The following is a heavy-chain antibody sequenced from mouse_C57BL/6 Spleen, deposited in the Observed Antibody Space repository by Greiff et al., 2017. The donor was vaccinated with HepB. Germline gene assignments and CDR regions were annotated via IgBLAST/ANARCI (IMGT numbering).Heavy chain of an antibody. Sequence: QVQLQQPGAELVRPGSSVKLSCKASGYTFTSYWMHWVKQRPIQGLEWIGNIDPSDSETHYNQKFKDQATLTVDKSSSTAYMQLSSLTSGDSAVYYCARSLLRGYFDYWGQGTTLTVSS. CDR2: IDPSDSET. V-gene: IGHV1-52*01. D-gene: IGHD1-2*01. J-gene: IGHJ2*01. CDR1: GYTFTSYW. CDR3: ARSLLRGYFDY.